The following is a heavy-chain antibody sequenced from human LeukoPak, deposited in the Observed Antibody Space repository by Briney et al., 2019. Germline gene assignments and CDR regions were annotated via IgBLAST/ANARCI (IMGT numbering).Heavy chain of an antibody. CDR3: ARYSGYSSSWSNY. CDR1: GGSISGSSYY. Sequence: SETLSLTCTVSGGSISGSSYYWGWIRQPPGKGLEWIGSIYYSGNTYYNPSLKSRVTISVDTSKNQFSLKLSSVTAADTAVYYCARYSGYSSSWSNYWGQGTLVTVSS. J-gene: IGHJ4*02. D-gene: IGHD6-13*01. CDR2: IYYSGNT. V-gene: IGHV4-39*01.